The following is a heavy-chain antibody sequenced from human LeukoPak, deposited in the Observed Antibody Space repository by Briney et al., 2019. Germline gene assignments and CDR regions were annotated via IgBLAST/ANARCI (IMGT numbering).Heavy chain of an antibody. V-gene: IGHV3-66*01. D-gene: IGHD4-11*01. CDR3: AREGPNYDYSSSFDY. CDR2: IYSAGYT. CDR1: GFNVSNNH. Sequence: PGGSLGLSCAASGFNVSNNHMYWVRQAPGKGLEWVSVIYSAGYTYYADSLKGRFTISRDNSKNTLYLQMNSLRAEDTAVYYCAREGPNYDYSSSFDYWGQGTLVTVSS. J-gene: IGHJ4*02.